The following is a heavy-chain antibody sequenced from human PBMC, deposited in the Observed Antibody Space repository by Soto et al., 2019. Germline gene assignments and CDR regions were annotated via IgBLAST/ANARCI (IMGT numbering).Heavy chain of an antibody. Sequence: PSYRLSLSCTVSGASIRGFYWSWIRKYAGKGLEWIGRIYATGTTDYNPSLKSRVMMSVDTSKKQFSLKLRSVTAADTAVYYCVRDGTKTLRDWFDPWGQGISVTVSS. CDR1: GASIRGFY. V-gene: IGHV4-4*07. J-gene: IGHJ5*02. CDR3: VRDGTKTLRDWFDP. CDR2: IYATGTT. D-gene: IGHD1-1*01.